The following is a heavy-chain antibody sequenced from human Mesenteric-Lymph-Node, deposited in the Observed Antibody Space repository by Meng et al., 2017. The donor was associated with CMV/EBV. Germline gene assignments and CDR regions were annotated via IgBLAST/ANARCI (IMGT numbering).Heavy chain of an antibody. CDR1: GYTVTNSA. V-gene: IGHV7-4-1*02. Sequence: KVCCKVAGYTVTNSALNWLRQAPGQGLEWIGWISTNTGNPTYAQGFTGRFVFSLDTSVSTAYLQISSLEAEDTAVYYCARGFGYSADWGQGTLVTVSS. CDR3: ARGFGYSAD. J-gene: IGHJ4*02. D-gene: IGHD5-12*01. CDR2: ISTNTGNP.